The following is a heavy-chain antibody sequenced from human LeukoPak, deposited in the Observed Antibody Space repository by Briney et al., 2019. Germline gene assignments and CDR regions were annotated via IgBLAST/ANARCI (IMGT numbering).Heavy chain of an antibody. Sequence: PGGSLRLSCAASGFTFSSYAMSWVRQAPGKGLEWVSAISGSGGSTYYADSVKGRFTISRDNSKNTLYLQMNSLRAEDTAVYYCAKTAQRKQWLVSQGGENWFDPWGQGTLVTVSS. J-gene: IGHJ5*02. V-gene: IGHV3-23*01. CDR2: ISGSGGST. CDR3: AKTAQRKQWLVSQGGENWFDP. D-gene: IGHD6-19*01. CDR1: GFTFSSYA.